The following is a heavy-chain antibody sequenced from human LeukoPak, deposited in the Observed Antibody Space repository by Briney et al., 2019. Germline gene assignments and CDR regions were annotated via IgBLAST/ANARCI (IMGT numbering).Heavy chain of an antibody. Sequence: SETLSLTCTVCGGSINYYYWSWIRQPPGKGLEWIGEVYYSGSTKYNPSLKSRVTISEDTSKNQFSLKLNSVTAADTAVYYCARFGSYFEYWGRGTLVTVSS. CDR2: VYYSGST. J-gene: IGHJ4*02. CDR3: ARFGSYFEY. V-gene: IGHV4-59*01. D-gene: IGHD3-10*01. CDR1: GGSINYYY.